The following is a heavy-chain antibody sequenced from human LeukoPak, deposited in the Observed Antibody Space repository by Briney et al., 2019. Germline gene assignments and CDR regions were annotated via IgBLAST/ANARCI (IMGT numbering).Heavy chain of an antibody. J-gene: IGHJ4*02. CDR3: AKDRITTTPYYLDY. D-gene: IGHD1-20*01. CDR1: GFTFSSYA. Sequence: GGSLRLSCAASGFTFSSYAMSWVRQAPGKGLEWVSGISGSGDGTYYADSVKGRFTISRDNSMHTVYLQMNSLRAEDTAVYYCAKDRITTTPYYLDYRGQGTLVTVSS. CDR2: ISGSGDGT. V-gene: IGHV3-23*01.